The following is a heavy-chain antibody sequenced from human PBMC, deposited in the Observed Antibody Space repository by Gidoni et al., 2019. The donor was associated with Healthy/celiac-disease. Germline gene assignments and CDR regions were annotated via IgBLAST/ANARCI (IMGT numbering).Heavy chain of an antibody. J-gene: IGHJ4*02. CDR1: GFTFADYA. CDR2: ISGNSGSI. V-gene: IGHV3-9*01. D-gene: IGHD6-13*01. Sequence: EVQLVESGGGLVKLGRSLRLSCAASGFTFADYAMHWVRHTPGKGLEWVSGISGNSGSIGYADSVKGRFTISRDNAKNSLYLQMNSLRAEDTALYYCAKGPAGTRLYYFDYWGQGTLVTVSA. CDR3: AKGPAGTRLYYFDY.